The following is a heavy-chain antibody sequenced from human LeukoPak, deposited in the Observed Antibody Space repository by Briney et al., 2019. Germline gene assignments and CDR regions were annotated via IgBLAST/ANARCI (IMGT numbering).Heavy chain of an antibody. CDR3: ARDFDSSGYYPPIFDY. Sequence: GGSLRLSCAASGFTFSDYYMSWIRQAPGKGLEWVSYISSSGSTIYYADSVKGRFTISRDNAKNSLYLQMNSLRAEDTAVYYCARDFDSSGYYPPIFDYWGQGTLVTVSS. CDR2: ISSSGSTI. J-gene: IGHJ4*02. V-gene: IGHV3-11*01. D-gene: IGHD3-22*01. CDR1: GFTFSDYY.